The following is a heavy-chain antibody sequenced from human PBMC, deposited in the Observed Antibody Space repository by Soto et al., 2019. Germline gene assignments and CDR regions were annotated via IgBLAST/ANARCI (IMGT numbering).Heavy chain of an antibody. CDR3: AREHGQNGFDI. J-gene: IGHJ3*02. CDR1: GYTFTSYG. V-gene: IGHV1-18*01. CDR2: ISPYNGNA. Sequence: QVHLVQSGAEVKKPGASVKVSCKASGYTFTSYGISWVRQAPGQGLEWMGWISPYNGNAASAQKLQDRVTMTTDTSTSTAYMEVRSLRSDDTAVYYCAREHGQNGFDIWGQGTMVTVSS.